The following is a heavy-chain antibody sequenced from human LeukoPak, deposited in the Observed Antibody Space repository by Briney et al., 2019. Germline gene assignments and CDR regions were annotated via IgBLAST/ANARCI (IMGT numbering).Heavy chain of an antibody. D-gene: IGHD2-2*01. Sequence: ASVKVSCRASGYTFTNYYINWVRQAPGQGLEWMAWISAYNSNTNYAQKLQGRVTLTTDTSTSTAYMELRSLTYDDTAVYYCARGSAQPHDYWGQGTQDTVSS. V-gene: IGHV1-18*01. CDR1: GYTFTNYY. CDR2: ISAYNSNT. CDR3: ARGSAQPHDY. J-gene: IGHJ4*02.